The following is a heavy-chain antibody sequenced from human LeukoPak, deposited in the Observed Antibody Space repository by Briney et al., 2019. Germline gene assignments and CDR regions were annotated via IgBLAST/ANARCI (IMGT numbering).Heavy chain of an antibody. CDR3: ARATGWLNDAFDI. CDR1: GGSISSSNFC. CDR2: FCYTGNI. D-gene: IGHD1-14*01. V-gene: IGHV4-39*01. J-gene: IGHJ3*02. Sequence: SETLSLTCTDSGGSISSSNFCWGWIRQPPRKGLEWIGTFCYTGNIYYSPSLKSRVTVSVDTSKNQFSLKVSSVTAADTAVYYCARATGWLNDAFDIWGQGTMVTVSS.